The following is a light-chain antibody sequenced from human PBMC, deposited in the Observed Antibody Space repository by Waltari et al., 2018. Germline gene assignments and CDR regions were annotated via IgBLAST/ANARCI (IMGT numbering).Light chain of an antibody. V-gene: IGLV10-54*04. CDR2: RNN. CDR3: SAWDISLGAWV. J-gene: IGLJ3*02. CDR1: NNNVGYEG. Sequence: QAGLTQPPSVSKGLRQTATLTCTGDNNNVGYEGATWLQQHQGHPPKLLFYRNNKRPSGISERFSASRSGSTAYLTITGLQTEDEADYYCSAWDISLGAWVFGGGTKLTVL.